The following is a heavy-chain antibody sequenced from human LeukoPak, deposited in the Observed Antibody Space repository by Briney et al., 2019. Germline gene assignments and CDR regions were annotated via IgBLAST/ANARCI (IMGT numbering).Heavy chain of an antibody. CDR2: IYYSGST. Sequence: SETLSLTCTISGGSISSYYWSWIRQPPGKGLEWIGYIYYSGSTNYNPSLKSRVTISVDTSKNQFSLKLSSVTAADTAVYYCAALVVVSQGEFWFDPWGQGTLVTVSS. V-gene: IGHV4-59*01. CDR3: AALVVVSQGEFWFDP. CDR1: GGSISSYY. D-gene: IGHD3-22*01. J-gene: IGHJ5*02.